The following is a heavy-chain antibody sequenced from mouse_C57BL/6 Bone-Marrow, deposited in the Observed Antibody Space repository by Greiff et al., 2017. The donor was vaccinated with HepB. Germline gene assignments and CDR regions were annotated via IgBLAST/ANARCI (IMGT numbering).Heavy chain of an antibody. D-gene: IGHD2-12*01. Sequence: VQLQQPGAELVKPGASVKISCKASGYTFTDHTIHWMKQRPEQGMEWIGYIYPRDGSTKYNEKFNGKATLTADKSSSTAYMQLNSLTSEDSAVYFCAREGAIVTTGYYFDYWGQGTTLTVSS. CDR2: IYPRDGST. CDR1: GYTFTDHT. J-gene: IGHJ2*01. V-gene: IGHV1-78*01. CDR3: AREGAIVTTGYYFDY.